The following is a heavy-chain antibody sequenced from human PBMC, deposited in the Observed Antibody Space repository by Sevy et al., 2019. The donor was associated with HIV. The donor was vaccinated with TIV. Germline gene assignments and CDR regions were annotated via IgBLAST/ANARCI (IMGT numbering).Heavy chain of an antibody. Sequence: ASVKVSCKVSGYTLTKLSMHWVRQAPGKGLEWMGSFDPEDGERIYAQNFQGRVTMSEDTSTDTAYMDLSSLRSDDTAVYFCAATREYYYGNSGYFDYWGRGTLVTVSS. CDR1: GYTLTKLS. V-gene: IGHV1-24*01. D-gene: IGHD3-22*01. CDR2: FDPEDGER. CDR3: AATREYYYGNSGYFDY. J-gene: IGHJ4*02.